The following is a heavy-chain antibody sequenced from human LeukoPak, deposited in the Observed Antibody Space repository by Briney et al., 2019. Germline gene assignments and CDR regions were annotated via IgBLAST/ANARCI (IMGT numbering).Heavy chain of an antibody. Sequence: SETLSLTCAVYGGSFSGYYWSWIRQPPGKGLEWIGEINHSGSTNYNPSLKSRVTISVDTSKNQFSLKLSSVTAADTAVYYCTRGRGAVDVWSQGTTVTVSS. CDR1: GGSFSGYY. CDR3: TRGRGAVDV. J-gene: IGHJ6*02. D-gene: IGHD1-26*01. V-gene: IGHV4-34*01. CDR2: INHSGST.